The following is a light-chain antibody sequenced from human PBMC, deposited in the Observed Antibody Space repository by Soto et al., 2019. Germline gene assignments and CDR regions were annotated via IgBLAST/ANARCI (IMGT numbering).Light chain of an antibody. CDR1: QSVSSSY. Sequence: EIVLTQSPGTLSLSPGERATLSCRASQSVSSSYLAWYQQKPGQAPRLLIYGPSGRATGIPDRFSGSGSGTDFTVTISRLEPEDFAVYYCQQYGSSPPWTFGQGTKVESK. J-gene: IGKJ1*01. CDR2: GPS. CDR3: QQYGSSPPWT. V-gene: IGKV3-20*01.